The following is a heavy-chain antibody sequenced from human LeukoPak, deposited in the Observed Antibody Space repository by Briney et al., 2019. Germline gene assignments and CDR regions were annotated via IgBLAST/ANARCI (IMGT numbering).Heavy chain of an antibody. D-gene: IGHD2-15*01. CDR2: INPSGGST. J-gene: IGHJ4*02. Sequence: EASVKVFCKASGYTFTSYYMHWVRQAPGQGLEWMGIINPSGGSTSYAQKFQGRVTMTRDTSTSTVYMELSSLRSEDTAVYYCAREGIGAAFDYWGQGTLVTVSS. CDR1: GYTFTSYY. V-gene: IGHV1-46*01. CDR3: AREGIGAAFDY.